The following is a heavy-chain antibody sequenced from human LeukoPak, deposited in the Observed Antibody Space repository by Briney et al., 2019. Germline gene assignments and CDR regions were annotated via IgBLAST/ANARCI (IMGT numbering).Heavy chain of an antibody. V-gene: IGHV4-59*08. CDR1: GGSISSYY. J-gene: IGHJ5*02. Sequence: SETLSLTCTVSGGSISSYYWSWIRQPPGKGLEWIGYIYYSGSTNYNPSLKSRVTISVDTSKNQFSLKLSSVTAADTAVYYCVRQARKYNWFDPWGQGTLVTVSS. CDR3: VRQARKYNWFDP. CDR2: IYYSGST.